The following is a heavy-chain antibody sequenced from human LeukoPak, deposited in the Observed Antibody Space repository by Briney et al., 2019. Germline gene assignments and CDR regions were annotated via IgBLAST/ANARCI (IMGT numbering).Heavy chain of an antibody. CDR1: GYTFTSNY. V-gene: IGHV1-18*04. D-gene: IGHD2-8*01. CDR3: ARVLRKEDIVLMVYAIGALDY. CDR2: ISAYNGNT. J-gene: IGHJ4*02. Sequence: ASVKVSCKAFGYTFTSNYMHWVRQAPGQGLEWMGWISAYNGNTNYAQKLQGRVTMTTDTSTSTAYMELRSLRSDDTAVYYCARVLRKEDIVLMVYAIGALDYWGQGTLVTVSS.